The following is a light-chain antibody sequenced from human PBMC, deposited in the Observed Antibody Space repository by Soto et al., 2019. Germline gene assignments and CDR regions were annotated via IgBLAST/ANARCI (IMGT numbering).Light chain of an antibody. V-gene: IGKV3-15*01. CDR3: QQYDNWPLT. CDR2: GAS. J-gene: IGKJ4*01. CDR1: QSVSSN. Sequence: EIVMTQSPATLPVSPGERATLSCRASQSVSSNLAWYQQKPGQAPRFRIYGASTRANGIPARFSGSGSGTEFTLTISSLQSEDFVVYYCQQYDNWPLTFGVGTKVEIK.